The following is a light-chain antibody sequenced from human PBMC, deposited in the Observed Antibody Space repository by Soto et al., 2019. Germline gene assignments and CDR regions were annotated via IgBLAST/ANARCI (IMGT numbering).Light chain of an antibody. CDR3: QVWDNSRDQVP. J-gene: IGLJ2*01. CDR2: DDS. V-gene: IGLV3-21*02. CDR1: NIGSKS. Sequence: SYVLTQPPSGSVAPGQTARITCGGNNIGSKSVHWYQQKPGQAPVLVVYDDSDRPSGTPERFSGSNSGNTATLTISRVGAGDEADYYCQVWDNSRDQVPFGGGTKLTV.